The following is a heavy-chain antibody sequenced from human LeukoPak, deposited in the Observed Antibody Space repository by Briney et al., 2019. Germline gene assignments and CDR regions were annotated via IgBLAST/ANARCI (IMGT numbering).Heavy chain of an antibody. Sequence: ASVKVSCKASGYTFTSYYMHWVRQAPGQGLEWMGIINPSGGSTSYAQKFQGRVTMTRDTSISTAYMELTRLRSDDTAVYYCTRGSFTPSRGHQLLRGGNWFDPWGQGTLVTVSS. D-gene: IGHD2-2*01. V-gene: IGHV1-46*01. CDR1: GYTFTSYY. CDR2: INPSGGST. CDR3: TRGSFTPSRGHQLLRGGNWFDP. J-gene: IGHJ5*02.